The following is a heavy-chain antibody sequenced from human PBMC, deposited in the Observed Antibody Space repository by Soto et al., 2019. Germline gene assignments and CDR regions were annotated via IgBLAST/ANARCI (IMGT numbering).Heavy chain of an antibody. CDR1: GYAFTGYY. D-gene: IGHD3-10*01. J-gene: IGHJ6*02. CDR3: ARDFYGSDSYTDV. CDR2: INPDSGGT. V-gene: IGHV1-2*02. Sequence: GASVKVSCKASGYAFTGYYIHWVRLAPGQGLEWMGWINPDSGGTNYAQKFQGRGTMTRDTSVTTAYLELSSLRSEDTAVYYCARDFYGSDSYTDVWGQGTTVTVSS.